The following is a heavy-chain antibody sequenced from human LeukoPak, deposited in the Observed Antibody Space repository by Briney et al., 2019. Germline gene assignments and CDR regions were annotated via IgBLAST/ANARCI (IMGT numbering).Heavy chain of an antibody. CDR3: ARVRATMVRGVFGY. CDR2: INPNSGGT. J-gene: IGHJ4*02. D-gene: IGHD3-10*01. CDR1: GYTFTSYY. V-gene: IGHV1-2*02. Sequence: GASVKVSCKASGYTFTSYYMHWVRQAPGQGLEWMGWINPNSGGTNYAQKFQGRVTMTRDTSISTAYMELSRLRSDDTAVYYCARVRATMVRGVFGYWGQGTLVTVSS.